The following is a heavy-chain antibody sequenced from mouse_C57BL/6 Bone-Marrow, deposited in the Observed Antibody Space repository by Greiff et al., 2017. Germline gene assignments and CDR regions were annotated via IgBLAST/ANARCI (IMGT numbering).Heavy chain of an antibody. CDR3: AKNDHDKVVWCAY. V-gene: IGHV5-17*01. CDR2: ISSGSSTI. D-gene: IGHD2-4*01. Sequence: DVHLVESGGGLVKPGGSLKLSCAASGFTFSDYGMHWVRQAPEKGLEWVAYISSGSSTIYYADTVKGRFTISRDNAKNTLFLQMTSLRSEDTAMYYCAKNDHDKVVWCAYGGQGTLVTVSA. CDR1: GFTFSDYG. J-gene: IGHJ3*01.